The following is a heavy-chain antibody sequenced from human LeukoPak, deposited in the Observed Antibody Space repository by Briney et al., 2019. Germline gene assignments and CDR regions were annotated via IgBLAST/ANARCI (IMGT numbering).Heavy chain of an antibody. CDR3: VRGRGDY. V-gene: IGHV3-7*01. CDR1: GFSVTNSY. CDR2: IKQDGSEK. Sequence: GGSLILSCAVSGFSVTNSYMDWVRQAPGKGLEWVANIKQDGSEKYYVDSVTGRFTISRDNAKNSLNLQMNSLRDEDTAVYYCVRGRGDYWGQGTLVTVSS. J-gene: IGHJ4*02.